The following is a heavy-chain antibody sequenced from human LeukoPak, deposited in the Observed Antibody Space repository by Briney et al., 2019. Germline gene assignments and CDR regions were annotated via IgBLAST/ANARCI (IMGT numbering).Heavy chain of an antibody. V-gene: IGHV4-31*03. Sequence: SETLSLTCTVSGGSINSGGYYWSWIRQHPGKGLEWIGYIYYSGSTYYNPSLKSRVTISVYTSKNQFSLKLSSVTAADTAVYYCARAVAGTAQIDYWGQGTLVTVSS. CDR2: IYYSGST. J-gene: IGHJ4*02. D-gene: IGHD6-19*01. CDR3: ARAVAGTAQIDY. CDR1: GGSINSGGYY.